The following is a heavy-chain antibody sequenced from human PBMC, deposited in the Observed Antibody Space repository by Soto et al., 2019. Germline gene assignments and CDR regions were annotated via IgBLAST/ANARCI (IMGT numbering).Heavy chain of an antibody. Sequence: GGSLRLSCAASGFTVSSTYMSWVRQAPGEGLEWVSIIFSSGESFYADSVKGRFTISRGSSDNTVYLQMNSLKAEDTAVYYCARGGIGMVRTFDHWGQGTLVTVSS. D-gene: IGHD3-10*01. CDR3: ARGGIGMVRTFDH. CDR1: GFTVSSTY. V-gene: IGHV3-53*01. J-gene: IGHJ4*02. CDR2: IFSSGES.